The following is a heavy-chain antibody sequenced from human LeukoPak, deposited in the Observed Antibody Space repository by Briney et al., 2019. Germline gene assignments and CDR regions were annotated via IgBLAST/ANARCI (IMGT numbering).Heavy chain of an antibody. CDR3: ARQIRSENYPRYFDY. CDR2: IHYGGST. CDR1: GGSISTIFY. D-gene: IGHD1-7*01. J-gene: IGHJ4*02. V-gene: IGHV4-39*01. Sequence: SETLSLTCTVSGGSISTIFYWGWLRQPPGKDLEWIGTIHYGGSTYSNPSLKSRVTISVDTSKNQFSLKLTSVTAADTAVYYCARQIRSENYPRYFDYWGQGTLVSVSS.